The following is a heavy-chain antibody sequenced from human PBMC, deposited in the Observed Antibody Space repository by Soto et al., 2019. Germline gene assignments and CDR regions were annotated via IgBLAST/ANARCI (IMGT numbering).Heavy chain of an antibody. D-gene: IGHD2-15*01. Sequence: SVKVSCKASGGTFSSYTISWVRQAPGQGLEWMGRIIPILGIANYAQKFQGWVTMTRDTSISTAYMELSRLRSDDTAVYYCARVLGYCSGGRVCSLVDAFDIWGQGTMVTVSS. CDR1: GGTFSSYT. V-gene: IGHV1-69*02. CDR2: IIPILGIA. J-gene: IGHJ3*02. CDR3: ARVLGYCSGGRVCSLVDAFDI.